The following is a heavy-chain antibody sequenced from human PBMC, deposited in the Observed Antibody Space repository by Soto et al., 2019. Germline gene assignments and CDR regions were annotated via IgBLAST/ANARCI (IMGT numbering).Heavy chain of an antibody. J-gene: IGHJ6*02. V-gene: IGHV4-39*01. CDR3: ARHVLVPAAIGGMDV. D-gene: IGHD2-2*02. CDR2: IYYSGST. Sequence: SETLSLTCTVCGGSISSSSYYWGWIRQPPGKGLEWMGSIYYSGSTYYNPSLKSRVTISVDTSKNQFSLKLSSVTAADTAVYYCARHVLVPAAIGGMDVWGQGTTVT. CDR1: GGSISSSSYY.